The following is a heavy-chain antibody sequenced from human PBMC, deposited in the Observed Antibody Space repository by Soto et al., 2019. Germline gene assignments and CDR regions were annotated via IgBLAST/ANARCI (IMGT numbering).Heavy chain of an antibody. Sequence: GGSLRLSCAASGFTFSSYAMSWVRQAPGKGLEWVSAISGSGGSTYYADSVKGRFTISRDNSKNTLYLQMNSLRAEDTAVYYRAKSWARTPLYEAFCSGGSCYRYYYSMDVWGQGTTVTVSS. V-gene: IGHV3-23*01. D-gene: IGHD2-15*01. J-gene: IGHJ6*02. CDR3: AKSWARTPLYEAFCSGGSCYRYYYSMDV. CDR2: ISGSGGST. CDR1: GFTFSSYA.